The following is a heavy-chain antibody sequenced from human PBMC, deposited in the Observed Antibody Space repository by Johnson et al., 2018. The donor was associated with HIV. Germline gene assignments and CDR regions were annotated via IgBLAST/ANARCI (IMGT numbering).Heavy chain of an antibody. CDR3: TKGGGYSGYEDSDGFEM. D-gene: IGHD5-12*01. J-gene: IGHJ3*02. Sequence: QVQLVESGGGVVQPVGSLRLSCAASGFSFRSYAMHWVRQAPGKGLEWVSVISYDGSNKYYADSVKGRFTISRDNAKNSLYLQMNSLRVEDTAVYYCTKGGGYSGYEDSDGFEMWGLGTVVAVSS. CDR1: GFSFRSYA. CDR2: ISYDGSNK. V-gene: IGHV3-30*04.